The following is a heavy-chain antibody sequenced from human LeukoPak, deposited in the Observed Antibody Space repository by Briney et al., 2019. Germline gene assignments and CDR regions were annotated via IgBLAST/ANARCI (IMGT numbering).Heavy chain of an antibody. CDR1: GYSISSGYY. V-gene: IGHV4-38-2*02. CDR2: IYHSGST. J-gene: IGHJ4*02. CDR3: ARVRSDY. Sequence: TASETLSLTCTVSGYSISSGYYWGWIRQPPGKGLEWIGSIYHSGSTYYNPSLKSRVTISVDTSKNQFSLKLSSVTAADTAVYYCARVRSDYWGQGTLVTVSS.